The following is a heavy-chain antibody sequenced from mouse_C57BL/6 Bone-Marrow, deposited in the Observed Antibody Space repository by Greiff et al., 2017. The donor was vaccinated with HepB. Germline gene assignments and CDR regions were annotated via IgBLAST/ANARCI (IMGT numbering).Heavy chain of an antibody. Sequence: EVKVVESGGGLVQPGGSMKLSCAASGFTFSDAWMDWVRQSPEKGLEWVAEIRNKANNHATYYAESVKGRFTISRDDSKSSVYLQMNSLRAEDTGIYYCTRDDYYGSSYGGFAYWGQGTLVTVSA. CDR2: IRNKANNHAT. CDR1: GFTFSDAW. J-gene: IGHJ3*01. D-gene: IGHD1-1*01. V-gene: IGHV6-6*01. CDR3: TRDDYYGSSYGGFAY.